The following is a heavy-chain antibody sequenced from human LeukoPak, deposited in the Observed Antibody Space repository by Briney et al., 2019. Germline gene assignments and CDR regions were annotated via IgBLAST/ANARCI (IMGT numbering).Heavy chain of an antibody. CDR3: ARDQTYYDFWSGYSLGAFDI. J-gene: IGHJ3*02. CDR2: IYTSGST. CDR1: GGSISSGSYY. D-gene: IGHD3-3*01. V-gene: IGHV4-61*02. Sequence: PSETLSLTCTVSGGSISSGSYYWSWIRPLAGKGLEWIGRIYTSGSTNYNPSPKSRVTISVDTSKNRFSLKLSSVTAADTAVYYCARDQTYYDFWSGYSLGAFDIWGQGTMVTVSS.